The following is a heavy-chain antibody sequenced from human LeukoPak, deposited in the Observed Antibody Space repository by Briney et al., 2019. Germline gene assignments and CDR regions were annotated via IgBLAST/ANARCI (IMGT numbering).Heavy chain of an antibody. CDR3: ARGFRETYYDILTGYPHFNWFDP. D-gene: IGHD3-9*01. CDR1: GYTFTSYG. V-gene: IGHV1-18*01. J-gene: IGHJ5*02. Sequence: ASEKVSCQASGYTFTSYGISWVRLAPGQGLEWMGWISAYNGNTNYAQKLQGRVTMTTDTSTSTAYMELRSLRSDDTAVYYCARGFRETYYDILTGYPHFNWFDPWGQGTLVTVSS. CDR2: ISAYNGNT.